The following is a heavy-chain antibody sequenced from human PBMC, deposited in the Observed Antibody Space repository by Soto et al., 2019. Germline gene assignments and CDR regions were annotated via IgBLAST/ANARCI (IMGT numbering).Heavy chain of an antibody. CDR1: GFTFNTYS. CDR2: IWYDGTQK. Sequence: QVQLEESGGGVVQPGRSLRLSCEASGFTFNTYSMHWVRQPPGKGLEWLAAIWYDGTQKYYADSVKGRFIISRDNSKKTLYLEMNSLRAEDTAVYYCARAGGTTVTGLWHFDSWGQGTLVTVSS. V-gene: IGHV3-33*01. CDR3: ARAGGTTVTGLWHFDS. D-gene: IGHD4-17*01. J-gene: IGHJ4*02.